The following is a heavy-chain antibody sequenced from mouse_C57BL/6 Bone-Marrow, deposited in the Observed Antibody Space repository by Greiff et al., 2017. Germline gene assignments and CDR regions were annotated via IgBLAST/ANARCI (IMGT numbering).Heavy chain of an antibody. J-gene: IGHJ2*01. Sequence: QVQLQQPGAELVRPGSSVKLSCKASGYTFTSYWMHWVKQRPIQGLEWIGNIDPSDSETNYNQKFKDKATLTVDKSSSTAYMQLSSLTSEDSAVYYCALMVTTGDYWGQGTTLTVSS. V-gene: IGHV1-52*01. CDR1: GYTFTSYW. CDR2: IDPSDSET. CDR3: ALMVTTGDY. D-gene: IGHD2-2*01.